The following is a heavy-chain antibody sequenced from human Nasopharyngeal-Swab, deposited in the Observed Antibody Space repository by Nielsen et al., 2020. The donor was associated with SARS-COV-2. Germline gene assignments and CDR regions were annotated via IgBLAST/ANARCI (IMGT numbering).Heavy chain of an antibody. J-gene: IGHJ5*02. D-gene: IGHD3-22*01. V-gene: IGHV5-10-1*01. CDR1: GYTFGNHW. Sequence: GESLKISCKGYGYTFGNHWISWVRQMPGKGLEWMGRIDPSDSYTKYSPSFQGHVTISADKSISLAYLQWSSLKASDTGMYYCARNSGYYLGENLWGQGTLVTVSS. CDR2: IDPSDSYT. CDR3: ARNSGYYLGENL.